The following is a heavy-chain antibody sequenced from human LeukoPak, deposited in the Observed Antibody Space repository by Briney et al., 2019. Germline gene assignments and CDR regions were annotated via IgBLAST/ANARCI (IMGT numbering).Heavy chain of an antibody. CDR2: IRYDGSNK. CDR3: AKANPTLNYWFDP. CDR1: GFTFSSYG. J-gene: IGHJ5*02. Sequence: GGSLRLSCAASGFTFSSYGMHWVRQAPGKGLEWVAFIRYDGSNKYYADSVKGRFTISRDNSKNTLYLQMNSLRAEHTAVYYCAKANPTLNYWFDPWGQGTLVTVSS. V-gene: IGHV3-30*02. D-gene: IGHD1-14*01.